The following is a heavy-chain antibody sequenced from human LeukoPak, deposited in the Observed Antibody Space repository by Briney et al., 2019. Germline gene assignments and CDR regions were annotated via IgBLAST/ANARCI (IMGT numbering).Heavy chain of an antibody. Sequence: GGSLRLSCAASGFTFSTYCMHWVRQAPGKGPMWVSRICPDGTVTNYADSVKARFIISRDNARNTVYLQMNSLRVEDTAVYYCVRDFRSANYWGQGTLVTVSS. CDR3: VRDFRSANY. V-gene: IGHV3-74*01. J-gene: IGHJ4*02. CDR1: GFTFSTYC. CDR2: ICPDGTVT. D-gene: IGHD1-14*01.